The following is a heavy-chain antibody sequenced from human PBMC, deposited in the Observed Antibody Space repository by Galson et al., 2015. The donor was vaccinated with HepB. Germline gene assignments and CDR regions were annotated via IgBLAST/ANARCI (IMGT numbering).Heavy chain of an antibody. J-gene: IGHJ6*02. D-gene: IGHD3-22*01. V-gene: IGHV6-1*01. CDR3: ARDSFYDNTGYPVPRNYGVDV. Sequence: CAISGDSVSSSTAAWNWIRQSPSRGLEWLGRTYYRSQWYNEYAVSVKSRITINPDTSKNQFSLQLSSVTPDDTAVYYCARDSFYDNTGYPVPRNYGVDVWGQGTTVTVSS. CDR2: TYYRSQWYN. CDR1: GDSVSSSTAA.